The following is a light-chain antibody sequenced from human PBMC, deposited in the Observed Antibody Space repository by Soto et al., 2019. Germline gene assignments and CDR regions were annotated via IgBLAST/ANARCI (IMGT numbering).Light chain of an antibody. CDR1: QSVSSSY. J-gene: IGKJ1*01. CDR2: GAS. V-gene: IGKV3-20*01. Sequence: EIVLTQSPGTQSLSQGERATLSCRASQSVSSSYLAWYQQKPGQAPRLLIYGASSRATGIPDRFSGSGSGTDFTLTLSRLEPEDFAVYYCQQYGSSRTFGQGTKVDIK. CDR3: QQYGSSRT.